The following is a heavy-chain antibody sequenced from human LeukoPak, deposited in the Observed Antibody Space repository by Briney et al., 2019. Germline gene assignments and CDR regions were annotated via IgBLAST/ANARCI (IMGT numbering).Heavy chain of an antibody. CDR3: AKDTRQQWLVLHY. Sequence: GGTLRLSCAASGFTFSSYGMSWVRQAPGKGLEWVSAISGSGGSTYYADSVKGRFTISRDNAKNSLYLQMNSLRAEDTALYYCAKDTRQQWLVLHYWGQGTLVTVSS. J-gene: IGHJ4*02. D-gene: IGHD6-19*01. CDR2: ISGSGGST. CDR1: GFTFSSYG. V-gene: IGHV3-23*01.